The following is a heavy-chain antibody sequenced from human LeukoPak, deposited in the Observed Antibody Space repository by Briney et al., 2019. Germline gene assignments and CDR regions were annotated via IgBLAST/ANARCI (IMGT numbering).Heavy chain of an antibody. D-gene: IGHD6-13*01. CDR1: GGSMRTYF. Sequence: SETLSLTCTVSGGSMRTYFWNWIRQPPEKGLEWIGNIHDSGSTIYNPSLKSRVIISIDTSKNQFSLKLNSVTAADTAVYYCARHTAGRGRFDPWGQGTLVTVSS. J-gene: IGHJ5*02. V-gene: IGHV4-59*08. CDR2: IHDSGST. CDR3: ARHTAGRGRFDP.